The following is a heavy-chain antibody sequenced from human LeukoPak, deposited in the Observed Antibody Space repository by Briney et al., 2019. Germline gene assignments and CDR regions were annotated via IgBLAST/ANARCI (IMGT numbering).Heavy chain of an antibody. D-gene: IGHD2-8*02. J-gene: IGHJ5*02. CDR1: GASVGSGSYH. CDR3: ARGRLGYCTGGVCYFGA. CDR2: INHSGST. V-gene: IGHV4-61*01. Sequence: PSETLSLTCTVSGASVGSGSYHWSWIRQPPGKGLEWIGEINHSGSTNYNPSLKSRVTISVDTSKNQFSLKLSSVTAADTAVYYCARGRLGYCTGGVCYFGAWGQGTLVTVSS.